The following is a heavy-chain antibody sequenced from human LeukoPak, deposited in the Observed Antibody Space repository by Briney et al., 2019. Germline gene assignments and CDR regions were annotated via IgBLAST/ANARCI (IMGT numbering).Heavy chain of an antibody. CDR3: ARDPAGVDCSSTSCYSLAWFDP. CDR1: GYTFSSYG. CDR2: IIPILGIA. V-gene: IGHV1-69*04. Sequence: SVKVSCKASGYTFSSYGISWVRQAPGQGLEWMGRIIPILGIANYAQKFQGRVTITADKSTSTAYMELSSLRSEDTAVYYCARDPAGVDCSSTSCYSLAWFDPWGQGTLVTVSS. J-gene: IGHJ5*02. D-gene: IGHD2-2*01.